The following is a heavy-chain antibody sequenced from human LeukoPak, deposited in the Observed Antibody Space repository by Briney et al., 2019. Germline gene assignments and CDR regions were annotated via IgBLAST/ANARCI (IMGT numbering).Heavy chain of an antibody. D-gene: IGHD6-19*01. J-gene: IGHJ4*02. CDR3: AKGSTEQWLAHFFDY. V-gene: IGHV3-9*03. CDR1: GFTFDDYA. Sequence: PGGSLRLSCAASGFTFDDYAMHWVRQAPGKGLEWVSGISWNSGSIGYADSVKGRFIISRDNAKNSLYLQMNSLRAEDMALYYCAKGSTEQWLAHFFDYWGQGTLVTVSS. CDR2: ISWNSGSI.